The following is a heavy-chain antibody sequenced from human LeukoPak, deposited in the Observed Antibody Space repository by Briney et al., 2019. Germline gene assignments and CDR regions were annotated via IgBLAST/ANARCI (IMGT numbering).Heavy chain of an antibody. CDR1: GGSISSSSYY. D-gene: IGHD3-22*01. CDR3: ARHRDYYDSSGYYIDY. CDR2: IYYSGST. V-gene: IGHV4-39*01. Sequence: SETPSLTCTVSGGSISSSSYYWGWIRQPPGKGLEWIGSIYYSGSTYYNPSLKSRVTISVDTSKNQFSLKLSSVTAADTAVYYCARHRDYYDSSGYYIDYWGQGTLVTVSS. J-gene: IGHJ4*02.